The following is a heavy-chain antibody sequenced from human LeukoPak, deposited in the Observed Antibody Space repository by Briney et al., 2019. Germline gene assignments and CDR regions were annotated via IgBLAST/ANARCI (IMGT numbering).Heavy chain of an antibody. D-gene: IGHD3-3*01. J-gene: IGHJ4*02. Sequence: SETLSLTCTVSGGSISSSSYYWGWVRQPPGKGLEWIANIYYSGSTYYSPSLRSRVTISVGTSKNQFSLKLTSVTAADTAVYYCARHASVSGNWPRPLDYWGRGSLVTVSS. V-gene: IGHV4-39*01. CDR1: GGSISSSSYY. CDR2: IYYSGST. CDR3: ARHASVSGNWPRPLDY.